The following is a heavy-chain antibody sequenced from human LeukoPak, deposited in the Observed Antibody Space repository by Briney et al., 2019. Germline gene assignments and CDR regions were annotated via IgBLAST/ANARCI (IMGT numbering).Heavy chain of an antibody. CDR1: GGSISSSSYY. D-gene: IGHD2-2*01. Sequence: RTSETLSLTCTVSGGSISSSSYYWGWIRQPPGKGLEWIGSIYHSGSTYYNPSLKSRVTISVDTSKNQFSLKLSSVTAADTAVYYCARGPTYQPIDYWGQGTLVTVSS. CDR2: IYHSGST. CDR3: ARGPTYQPIDY. J-gene: IGHJ4*02. V-gene: IGHV4-39*01.